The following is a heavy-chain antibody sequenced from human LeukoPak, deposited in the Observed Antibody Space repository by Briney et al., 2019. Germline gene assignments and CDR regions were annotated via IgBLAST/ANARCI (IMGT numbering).Heavy chain of an antibody. Sequence: GASVKVSRKASGYTFTSYYMHGVRQAPGQGPEWMGIINPSGGSTSYAQKFQGRVTMTRDTSTSTVYMELSSMRSEDTAVYYCARGPLHDYGDIWGQGTMVTVSS. CDR2: INPSGGST. D-gene: IGHD4-17*01. CDR3: ARGPLHDYGDI. J-gene: IGHJ3*02. CDR1: GYTFTSYY. V-gene: IGHV1-46*01.